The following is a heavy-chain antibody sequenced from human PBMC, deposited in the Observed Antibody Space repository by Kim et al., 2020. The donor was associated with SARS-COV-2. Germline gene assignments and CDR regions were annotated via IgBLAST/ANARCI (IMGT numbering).Heavy chain of an antibody. CDR3: ARTDHFSRGVIDY. Sequence: SETLSLTCTVSGGSISSFYWSWIRQPPGKGLEWIGYIYYSGNTNYNPSLKSRVTISVDMSKNQFSLKLSSLTAADTAVYYSARTDHFSRGVIDYWGQGTLVTASS. J-gene: IGHJ4*02. V-gene: IGHV4-59*13. CDR1: GGSISSFY. CDR2: IYYSGNT. D-gene: IGHD3-3*02.